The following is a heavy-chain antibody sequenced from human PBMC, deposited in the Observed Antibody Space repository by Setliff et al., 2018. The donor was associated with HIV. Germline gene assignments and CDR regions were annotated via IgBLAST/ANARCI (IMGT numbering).Heavy chain of an antibody. Sequence: SETLSLTCAVYGGSLSGYYWSWIRQPPGKGLEWFGEINHSGSTNYNPSLKSRVTMSLDTSKNQFSLKLNSVTALDTAVYYCARGRGSSSSWPIDYWGQGTLVTVSS. V-gene: IGHV4-34*01. CDR1: GGSLSGYY. CDR3: ARGRGSSSSWPIDY. D-gene: IGHD6-13*01. CDR2: INHSGST. J-gene: IGHJ4*02.